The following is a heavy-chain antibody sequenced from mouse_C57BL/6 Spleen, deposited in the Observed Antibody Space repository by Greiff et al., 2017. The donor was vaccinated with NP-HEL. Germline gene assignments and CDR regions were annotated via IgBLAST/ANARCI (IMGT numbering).Heavy chain of an antibody. CDR3: ARSSYSYYAMDY. J-gene: IGHJ4*01. Sequence: QVQLKESGAELVKPGASVKISCKASGYAFSSYWMNWVKQRPGKGLEWIGQIYPGDGDTNYNGKFKGKATLTADKSSSTAYMQLSSLTSEDSAVYFCARSSYSYYAMDYWGQGTSVTVSS. V-gene: IGHV1-80*01. D-gene: IGHD2-12*01. CDR1: GYAFSSYW. CDR2: IYPGDGDT.